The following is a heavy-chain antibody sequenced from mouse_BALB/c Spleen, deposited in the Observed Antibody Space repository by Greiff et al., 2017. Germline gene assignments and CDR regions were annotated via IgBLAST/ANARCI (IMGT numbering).Heavy chain of an antibody. CDR1: GFSLTGYG. D-gene: IGHD2-1*01. V-gene: IGHV2-6-7*01. Sequence: QVQLKESGPGLVAPSQSLSITCTVSGFSLTGYGVNWVRQPPGKGLEWLGMIWGDGSTDYNAALKSRLSISKDNSKSQVFLKMNSLQTEDTARYYCARGNYEADYWGQGTSVTVSS. J-gene: IGHJ4*01. CDR3: ARGNYEADY. CDR2: IWGDGST.